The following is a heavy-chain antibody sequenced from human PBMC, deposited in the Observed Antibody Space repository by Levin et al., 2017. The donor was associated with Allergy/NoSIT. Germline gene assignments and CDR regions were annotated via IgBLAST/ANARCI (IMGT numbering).Heavy chain of an antibody. CDR3: ATGSNSYDSSYFDY. D-gene: IGHD3-22*01. CDR1: GFTFSNAY. Sequence: GESLKISCAASGFTFSNAYLSWVRQGPGKGLEWLGRIRRNIDGGATDYAAPAIGRFSISRDDSRNTLYLQMNSLTTEDTAIYYCATGSNSYDSSYFDYWGQGTLVTVSS. CDR2: IRRNIDGGAT. J-gene: IGHJ4*02. V-gene: IGHV3-15*01.